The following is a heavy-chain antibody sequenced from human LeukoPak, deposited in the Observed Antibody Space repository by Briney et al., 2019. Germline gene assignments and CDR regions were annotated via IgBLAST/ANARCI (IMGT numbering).Heavy chain of an antibody. J-gene: IGHJ4*02. V-gene: IGHV1-69*13. CDR2: IIPIFGTA. CDR3: ARNWDYGGSFDY. D-gene: IGHD4-23*01. Sequence: SVKVSCKASGGTFSSYAISWVRQAPGQGLEWMGGIIPIFGTANYAQKFQGRVTITADESTSTAYMELSSLRSEDTAVYYCARNWDYGGSFDYWGQGTLVTVSS. CDR1: GGTFSSYA.